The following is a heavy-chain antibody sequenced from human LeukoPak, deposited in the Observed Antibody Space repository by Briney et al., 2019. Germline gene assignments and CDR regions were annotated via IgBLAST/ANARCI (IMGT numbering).Heavy chain of an antibody. CDR3: AREGTQATAAAIDC. V-gene: IGHV3-30*03. D-gene: IGHD2-2*01. CDR1: GFTFSSYG. J-gene: IGHJ4*02. Sequence: GRSLRLSCAASGFTFSSYGMHWVRQAPGKGLEWVAVISYDGSNKYYADSVKGRFTISRDNAKNTLHLQMGSLRPEDTAVYYCAREGTQATAAAIDCWGQGTLVTVSS. CDR2: ISYDGSNK.